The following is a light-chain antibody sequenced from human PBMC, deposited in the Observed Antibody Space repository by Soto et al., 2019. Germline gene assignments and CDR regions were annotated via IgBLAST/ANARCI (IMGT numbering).Light chain of an antibody. CDR2: DAS. CDR1: QRVSIY. J-gene: IGKJ1*01. V-gene: IGKV3-15*01. Sequence: EMVMTQSPATLSVSPGDRATLLCRASQRVSIYVAWYKQKTSLALLLLFYDASTRATGIPAWFSGSGSGIEFSLTICSLQSEDFAVYYCQQYHDWPRTFGQGTKVDIK. CDR3: QQYHDWPRT.